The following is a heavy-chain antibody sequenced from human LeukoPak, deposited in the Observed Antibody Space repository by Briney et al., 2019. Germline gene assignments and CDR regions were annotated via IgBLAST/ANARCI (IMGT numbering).Heavy chain of an antibody. Sequence: GGSLRLSCAASGFTFSSYEMNWVRQAPGKGLEWVSYISSSGSTIYYADSVKGRFTISRDNAKNSLYLQMNSLRAEDTAVYYCAREYCSGGSYYYYYYGMDVWGQGTTVTVSS. CDR3: AREYCSGGSYYYYYYGMDV. CDR2: ISSSGSTI. D-gene: IGHD2-15*01. J-gene: IGHJ6*02. CDR1: GFTFSSYE. V-gene: IGHV3-48*03.